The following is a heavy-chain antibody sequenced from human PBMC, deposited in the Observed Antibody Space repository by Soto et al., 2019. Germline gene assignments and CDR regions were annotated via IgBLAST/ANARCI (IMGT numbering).Heavy chain of an antibody. Sequence: QLQLQESGSGLVKPSQTLSLTCAVSGGSISSGGYSWSWIRQPPGKGLEWIGYIYHSGSTYYYPSIMTRVAITVDRLKSQFSLKLGSVTDADTAVYYCASGLVTTLHYWGQGTLVTVSS. CDR2: IYHSGST. J-gene: IGHJ4*02. D-gene: IGHD4-17*01. CDR1: GGSISSGGYS. CDR3: ASGLVTTLHY. V-gene: IGHV4-30-2*01.